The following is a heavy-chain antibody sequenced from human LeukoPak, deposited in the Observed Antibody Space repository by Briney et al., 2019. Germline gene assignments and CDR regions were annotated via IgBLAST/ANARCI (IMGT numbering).Heavy chain of an antibody. CDR1: GGSISSYY. J-gene: IGHJ5*02. D-gene: IGHD3-3*01. CDR2: IYYSGST. V-gene: IGHV4-59*01. CDR3: ARAKYDFWSGYDTWWFDP. Sequence: SETLSLTCTVSGGSISSYYWSWIRQPPGKGLEWVGYIYYSGSTHYNPSLKSRVTIQVDTSKNQFSLKLSSVTAADTAVYYCARAKYDFWSGYDTWWFDPWGQGTLVTVS.